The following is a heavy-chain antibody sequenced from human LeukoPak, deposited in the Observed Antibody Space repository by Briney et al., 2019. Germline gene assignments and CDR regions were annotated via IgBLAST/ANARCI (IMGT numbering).Heavy chain of an antibody. CDR3: ARINCSGGTCYDYFDD. J-gene: IGHJ4*02. CDR2: VSAGGTNT. D-gene: IGHD2-15*01. Sequence: PGGSLRPSCVGSPVTFGTSAMSWVRQAPGKGLEWVSAVSAGGTNTYYADSVEGRFTISRDNSKDTLYLHMDSLRVEDTAQYFCARINCSGGTCYDYFDDWGQGTLVTVSS. V-gene: IGHV3-23*01. CDR1: PVTFGTSA.